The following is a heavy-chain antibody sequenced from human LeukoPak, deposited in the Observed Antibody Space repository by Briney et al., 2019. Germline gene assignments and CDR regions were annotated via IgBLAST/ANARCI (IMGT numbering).Heavy chain of an antibody. CDR1: GFTFSSYA. CDR3: ARVVDDILTGYYVSYYFDY. Sequence: GSLRLSCGASGFTFSSYAMQWVRQGPGKGLEWVAGISFDGGNKYYADSVKGRFTISRDNSKNTLYLQMNSLRAEDTAVYYCARVVDDILTGYYVSYYFDYWGQGTLVTVSS. V-gene: IGHV3-30*04. J-gene: IGHJ4*02. CDR2: ISFDGGNK. D-gene: IGHD3-9*01.